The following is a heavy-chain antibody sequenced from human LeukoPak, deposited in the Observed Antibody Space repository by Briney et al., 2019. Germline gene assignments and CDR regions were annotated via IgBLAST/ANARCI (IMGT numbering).Heavy chain of an antibody. D-gene: IGHD5-12*01. V-gene: IGHV4-61*01. Sequence: SETLSLTCTVSGGSVSSGSYYWSWIRQPPGKGLEWIGYIYYSGSTNYNPSLKSRVTISVDTSKNQYSLKLSSVTAADTAVYYCARDYKVATRSVFDYWGQGTLVTVSS. CDR1: GGSVSSGSYY. J-gene: IGHJ4*02. CDR2: IYYSGST. CDR3: ARDYKVATRSVFDY.